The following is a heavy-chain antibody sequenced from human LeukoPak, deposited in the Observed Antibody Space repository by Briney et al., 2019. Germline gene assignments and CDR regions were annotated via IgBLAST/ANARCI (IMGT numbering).Heavy chain of an antibody. Sequence: ASVKVSCKASGGTFSSYAISWVRQAPGQRLEWMGGIIPIFGTANYAQKFQGRVTITADESTSTAYMELSSLRSEDTAVYYCVRDDPGYSGYDFSWGQGTLVTVSS. CDR2: IIPIFGTA. CDR1: GGTFSSYA. D-gene: IGHD5-12*01. V-gene: IGHV1-69*01. J-gene: IGHJ4*02. CDR3: VRDDPGYSGYDFS.